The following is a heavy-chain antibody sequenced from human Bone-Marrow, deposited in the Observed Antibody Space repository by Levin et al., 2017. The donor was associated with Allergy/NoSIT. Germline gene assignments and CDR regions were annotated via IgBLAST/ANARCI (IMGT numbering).Heavy chain of an antibody. J-gene: IGHJ4*02. V-gene: IGHV3-21*06. CDR2: ISSSGTYI. CDR1: GFAFGRHT. D-gene: IGHD6-13*01. Sequence: GESLKISCTASGFAFGRHTMHWVRQAPGKGLEWVASISSSGTYIFYADSLKGRFTISRDNAKNSLYLQVHSLRGDETAVYYCARDSLGHSSSWYVFDLWGQGTLVTVSS. CDR3: ARDSLGHSSSWYVFDL.